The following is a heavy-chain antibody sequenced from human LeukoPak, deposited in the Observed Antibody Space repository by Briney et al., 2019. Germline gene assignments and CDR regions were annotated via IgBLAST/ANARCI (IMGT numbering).Heavy chain of an antibody. D-gene: IGHD4/OR15-4a*01. J-gene: IGHJ4*02. Sequence: ASVKVSCKASGYTFTDYYVRWVRLVPGQGLEWMGRIGPNSGATNYAEKFRGRVTMARDTSINTVYMEMSSLRSDDTAVYYCARDLWGWGSDYLDYWGQGTLVTVSS. CDR2: IGPNSGAT. CDR3: ARDLWGWGSDYLDY. CDR1: GYTFTDYY. V-gene: IGHV1-2*06.